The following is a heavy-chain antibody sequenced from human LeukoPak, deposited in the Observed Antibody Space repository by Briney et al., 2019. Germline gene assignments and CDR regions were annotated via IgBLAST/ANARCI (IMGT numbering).Heavy chain of an antibody. Sequence: PSETLSLTCTVSGYSISSGYYWGWIRQPPGKGLEWIGSIYHSGSTYYNPSLKSRVTISVDTSKNQFSLKLSSVTAADTAVYYCAREMSMEWLFNLYWYFDLWGRGTLVTVSS. CDR2: IYHSGST. V-gene: IGHV4-38-2*02. J-gene: IGHJ2*01. CDR1: GYSISSGYY. D-gene: IGHD3-3*01. CDR3: AREMSMEWLFNLYWYFDL.